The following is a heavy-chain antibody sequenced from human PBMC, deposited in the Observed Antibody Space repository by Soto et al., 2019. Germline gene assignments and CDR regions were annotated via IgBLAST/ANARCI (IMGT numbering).Heavy chain of an antibody. CDR2: INAGNGNT. D-gene: IGHD3-22*01. CDR3: AKDTYHYDSSGYYPSNLNFDY. J-gene: IGHJ4*02. Sequence: ASVKVSCKASGYTFTSYAMHWVRQAPGQRLEWMGWINAGNGNTKYSQKFQGRVTITRDTSASTAYMELSSLRSEDTAVYYCAKDTYHYDSSGYYPSNLNFDYWGQGTLVTVSS. CDR1: GYTFTSYA. V-gene: IGHV1-3*01.